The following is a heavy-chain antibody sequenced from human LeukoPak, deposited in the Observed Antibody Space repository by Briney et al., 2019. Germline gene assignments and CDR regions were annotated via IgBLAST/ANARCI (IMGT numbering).Heavy chain of an antibody. V-gene: IGHV6-1*01. D-gene: IGHD3-16*01. CDR3: ARDLYRVLDY. CDR1: GDSVARNGAA. CDR2: TYYRSKWYN. Sequence: SQTLSLTCAISGDSVARNGAAWNWILQSPSRGLEWLGRTYYRSKWYNDYAVSVKSRITINADTSKNQLSLQLNSVTPEDTAVYYCARDLYRVLDYWGQGTLVTVSS. J-gene: IGHJ4*02.